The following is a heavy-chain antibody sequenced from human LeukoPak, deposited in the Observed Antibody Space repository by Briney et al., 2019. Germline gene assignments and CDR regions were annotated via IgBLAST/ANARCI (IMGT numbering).Heavy chain of an antibody. J-gene: IGHJ4*02. CDR1: GFTFSSYA. V-gene: IGHV3-23*01. CDR2: ISGSGGST. Sequence: PGGSLRLSCAASGFTFSSYAMSWVRQAPGKGLEWVSAISGSGGSTYYADSVRGRFTISRDNSKNTLYLQMNSLRAEDTAVYYCAKLRNYEDWCFDYWGQGTPVTVSS. CDR3: AKLRNYEDWCFDY. D-gene: IGHD1-7*01.